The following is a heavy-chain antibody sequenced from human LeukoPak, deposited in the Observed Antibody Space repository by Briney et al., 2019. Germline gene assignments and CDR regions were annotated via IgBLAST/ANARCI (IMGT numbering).Heavy chain of an antibody. J-gene: IGHJ3*02. Sequence: ASVKLSCKVSGYTLTELSMHWVRQAPGKGLEWMGGFDPEDGETIYAQKFQGRVTMTEDTSTDTAYMEPSSLRSEDTAVYYCATAQPGYCSSTSCHGDAFDIWGQGTMVTVSS. CDR2: FDPEDGET. CDR1: GYTLTELS. CDR3: ATAQPGYCSSTSCHGDAFDI. V-gene: IGHV1-24*01. D-gene: IGHD2-2*01.